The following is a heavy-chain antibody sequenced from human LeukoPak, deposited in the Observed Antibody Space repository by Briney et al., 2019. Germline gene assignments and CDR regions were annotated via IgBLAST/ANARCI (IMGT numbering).Heavy chain of an antibody. V-gene: IGHV3-7*01. CDR3: ARGSEYSSSWYFFDY. Sequence: GGSLRLSCAASGFTFSSYWMSWVRQAPGKGLEWVANIKQDGSEKYYVDSVKGRFTISGDNAKNSLYLQMNSLRAEDTAVYYCARGSEYSSSWYFFDYWGQGTLVTVSS. CDR1: GFTFSSYW. J-gene: IGHJ4*02. CDR2: IKQDGSEK. D-gene: IGHD6-13*01.